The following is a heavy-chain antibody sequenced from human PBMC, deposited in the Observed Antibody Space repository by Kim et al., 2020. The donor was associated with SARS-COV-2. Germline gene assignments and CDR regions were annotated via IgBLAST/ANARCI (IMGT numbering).Heavy chain of an antibody. D-gene: IGHD6-19*01. V-gene: IGHV4-59*01. J-gene: IGHJ6*02. CDR3: ARCGWNSYYYGMDV. Sequence: PSLKSRVTISVDTSKNQFSLKLSSVTAADTAVNYWARCGWNSYYYGMDVWGQGTTVTVSS.